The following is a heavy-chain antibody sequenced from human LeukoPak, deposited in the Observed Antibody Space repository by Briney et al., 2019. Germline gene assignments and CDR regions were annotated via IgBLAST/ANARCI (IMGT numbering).Heavy chain of an antibody. V-gene: IGHV4-31*03. D-gene: IGHD1-1*01. Sequence: SQTLSLTCTVSGGSISSGGYYWSWIRQHPGKGLEWIGNIYYSGSTYYIPSLKSRVIISVDTSKNQFSLKVSSVTAADTAVYYCARDTTLDYWGQGTLVTVSS. CDR2: IYYSGST. CDR3: ARDTTLDY. CDR1: GGSISSGGYY. J-gene: IGHJ4*02.